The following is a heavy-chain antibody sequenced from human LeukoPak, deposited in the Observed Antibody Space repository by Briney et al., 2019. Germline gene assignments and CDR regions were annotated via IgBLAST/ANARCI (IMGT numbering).Heavy chain of an antibody. CDR1: GFTFSGSA. J-gene: IGHJ4*02. CDR2: IRNNANSYAT. V-gene: IGHV3-73*01. D-gene: IGHD3-10*01. Sequence: GGSLRLSCAASGFTFSGSAMHWVRQASGKGLEWVGRIRNNANSYATAYAASVKGRFTISRDDSKNTAYLQMNSLKTEDTAVYYCTRGITMVRGVTSPFDYWGQGTLFTVSS. CDR3: TRGITMVRGVTSPFDY.